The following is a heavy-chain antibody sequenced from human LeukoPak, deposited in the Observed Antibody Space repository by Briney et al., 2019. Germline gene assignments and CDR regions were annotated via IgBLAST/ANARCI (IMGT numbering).Heavy chain of an antibody. CDR1: GFTFSSYA. V-gene: IGHV3-30-3*01. CDR2: ISYDGSNK. CDR3: ASQRDGPTDY. Sequence: GGSLRLSCAASGFTFSSYAMHWVRQAPGKGLEWVAVISYDGSNKYYADSVKGRFTISRDNSKNTLYLQMNSLRAEDTAVYYCASQRDGPTDYWGQGTLVTVSS. J-gene: IGHJ4*02.